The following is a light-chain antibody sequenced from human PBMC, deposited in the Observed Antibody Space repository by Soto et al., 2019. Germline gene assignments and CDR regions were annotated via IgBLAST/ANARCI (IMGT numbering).Light chain of an antibody. CDR2: EVS. CDR1: SSDVGGYNY. CDR3: NSYRSISTLV. Sequence: QSALTQPASVSGSPGQSITISCTGTSSDVGGYNYVSWYQLHPSKAPKLIIYEVSNRPSGVSNRFSGSKSGNTASLTISGLQAEDEADYYCNSYRSISTLVFGGGTKLTVL. V-gene: IGLV2-14*01. J-gene: IGLJ3*02.